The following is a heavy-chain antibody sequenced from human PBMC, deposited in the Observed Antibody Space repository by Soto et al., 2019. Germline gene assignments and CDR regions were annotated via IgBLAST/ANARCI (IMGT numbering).Heavy chain of an antibody. CDR3: TRLARNGYGPPFDY. CDR2: ISYDGGNK. V-gene: IGHV3-30-3*01. Sequence: PGGSLRLSCADSGFTFSTYAMHWVRQAPGKGLEWVAVISYDGGNKYYADSVKGRFSISRDDSGSTAYLQMNSLKAEDTAVYYCTRLARNGYGPPFDYVGQGTLVTVSS. J-gene: IGHJ4*02. CDR1: GFTFSTYA. D-gene: IGHD5-12*01.